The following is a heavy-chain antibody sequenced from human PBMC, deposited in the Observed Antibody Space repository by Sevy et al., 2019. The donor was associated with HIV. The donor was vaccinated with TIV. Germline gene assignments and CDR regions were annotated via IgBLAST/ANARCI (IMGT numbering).Heavy chain of an antibody. CDR2: VRNDGSNK. CDR3: ARGRKTTEEWLEELDFYYGLDV. J-gene: IGHJ6*02. CDR1: GFSLTTSD. V-gene: IGHV3-30*02. Sequence: GGSLRLSCAASGFSLTTSDMHWVRQAPGKGLEWVAYVRNDGSNKYYADSVRDRFTISRDSPKNTLYLQMNSLRDEDTAIYYCARGRKTTEEWLEELDFYYGLDVWGQGTTVTVSS. D-gene: IGHD2-8*01.